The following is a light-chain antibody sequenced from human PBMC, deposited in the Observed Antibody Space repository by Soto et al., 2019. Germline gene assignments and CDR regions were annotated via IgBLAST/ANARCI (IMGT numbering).Light chain of an antibody. J-gene: IGKJ1*01. CDR2: DAS. V-gene: IGKV3-15*01. Sequence: EIVMTQSPATLSVSPGERATLSCRASQRVSTNLAWYQQKPGQAPRLLIYDASTRASGIPARFSGSGSGTEFTLTISSLQSEDFAVYYCQHYNNWPPWTFGQGTKVDIK. CDR3: QHYNNWPPWT. CDR1: QRVSTN.